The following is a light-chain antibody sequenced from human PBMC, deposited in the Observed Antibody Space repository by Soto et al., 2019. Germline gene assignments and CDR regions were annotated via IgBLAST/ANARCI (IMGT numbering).Light chain of an antibody. Sequence: QSVLTQPASVSGSPGQSVTISCTGTSRDIGAYDYVSWYQQHPGGAPKLLIYDVSSRPSAGSSLFSGSKSGNTASLTISGRQADDESHYYCSSFADSSAGDYVFGGGTKLTVL. V-gene: IGLV2-14*03. CDR3: SSFADSSAGDYV. CDR2: DVS. J-gene: IGLJ1*01. CDR1: SRDIGAYDY.